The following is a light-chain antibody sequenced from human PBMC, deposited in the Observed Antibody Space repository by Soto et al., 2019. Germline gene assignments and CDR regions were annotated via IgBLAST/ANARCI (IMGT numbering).Light chain of an antibody. J-gene: IGKJ5*01. Sequence: KQSPGTLSLYQGERATLSCRASQSVGSSYLAWYQQRPGQAPRLLIYGASSRATGIPDRFSGSGSGTDLTLAISRLEPEDFAVYYCQLYGSSITFGQGTRLEIK. CDR2: GAS. V-gene: IGKV3-20*01. CDR3: QLYGSSIT. CDR1: QSVGSSY.